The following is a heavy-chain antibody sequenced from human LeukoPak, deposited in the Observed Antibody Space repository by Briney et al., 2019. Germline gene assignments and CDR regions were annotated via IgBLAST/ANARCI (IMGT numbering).Heavy chain of an antibody. CDR1: GYTFSSYG. Sequence: ASVKVSCKASGYTFSSYGISWVRQAPGQGLEWMGLISAYNGNTNYAQKVQGRVTMTTDTSASTDYMELRSLRSDDTAVYYCARDVGYCSSTSCYKEDPLHFDYWGQGTLVTVSS. CDR2: ISAYNGNT. CDR3: ARDVGYCSSTSCYKEDPLHFDY. D-gene: IGHD2-2*02. V-gene: IGHV1-18*01. J-gene: IGHJ4*02.